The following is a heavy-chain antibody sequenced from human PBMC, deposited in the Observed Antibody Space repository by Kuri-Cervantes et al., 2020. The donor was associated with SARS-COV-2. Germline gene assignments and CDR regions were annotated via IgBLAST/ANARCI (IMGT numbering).Heavy chain of an antibody. CDR1: GFTFSNFG. CDR3: ARDGSLGIFGPYYFDY. CDR2: ISYDGSNK. V-gene: IGHV3-30*03. D-gene: IGHD3-3*01. J-gene: IGHJ4*02. Sequence: GGSLRLSCAASGFTFSNFGMHWVRQAPGKGLEWVAVISYDGSNKYYADSVKGRFTISRDNSKNTLYLQMNSLRAEDTAVYYCARDGSLGIFGPYYFDYWGQGTLVTVSS.